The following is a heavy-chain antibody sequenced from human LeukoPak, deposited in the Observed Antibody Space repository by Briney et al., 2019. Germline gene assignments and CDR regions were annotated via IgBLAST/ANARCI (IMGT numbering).Heavy chain of an antibody. D-gene: IGHD4-17*01. CDR3: ARGSPYGDFYFDY. CDR2: IIPIFGTA. CDR1: GGTFISYA. Sequence: SVKVSCKASGGTFISYAISWVRQAPGQGLEGMGGIIPIFGTANYAQKFQGRVTITADKSTSTAYMELSSLRSEDTAVYYCARGSPYGDFYFDYWGQGTLVTVSS. V-gene: IGHV1-69*06. J-gene: IGHJ4*02.